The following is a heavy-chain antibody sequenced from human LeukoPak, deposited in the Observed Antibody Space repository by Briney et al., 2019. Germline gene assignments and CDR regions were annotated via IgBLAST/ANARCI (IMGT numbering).Heavy chain of an antibody. CDR3: ARYCSSTNCRWFDP. CDR2: IYYSGNT. Sequence: SQTLSLPCTASGGPISSGGYYWTCIRQHPGKRLPCIGYIYYSGNTYYNPSLKSRVTISVDTSKNQFSLNLTSVTAADTAVYYCARYCSSTNCRWFDPWGQGTLVTVSS. CDR1: GGPISSGGYY. D-gene: IGHD2-2*01. V-gene: IGHV4-31*03. J-gene: IGHJ5*02.